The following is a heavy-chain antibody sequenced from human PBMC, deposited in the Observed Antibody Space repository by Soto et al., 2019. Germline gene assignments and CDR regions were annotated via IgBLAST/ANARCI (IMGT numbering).Heavy chain of an antibody. Sequence: PSETPSLTCAVSGGSISSGFYSWSWILQPPGQGLEWIGYIYNSGNTYYNPSLMSRVTIPVAKSQNHFSLNRTSVSAADTAVYYCARGSDGVWNWFDPWGQGTQVTVS. V-gene: IGHV4-30-2*01. CDR1: GGSISSGFYS. CDR2: IYNSGNT. D-gene: IGHD2-21*02. CDR3: ARGSDGVWNWFDP. J-gene: IGHJ5*02.